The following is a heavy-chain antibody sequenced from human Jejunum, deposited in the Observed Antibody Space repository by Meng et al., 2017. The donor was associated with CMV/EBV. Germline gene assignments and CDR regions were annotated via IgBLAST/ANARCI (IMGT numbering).Heavy chain of an antibody. V-gene: IGHV1-46*01. CDR3: VREEREPGLLDY. D-gene: IGHD5/OR15-5a*01. Sequence: KASGHTFSGYNVNWVRQAPGQGLEWVGVFNPFAVTTSPAQKFQGRVAMTRDPATTTVYMELSSLTSEDTAVYYCVREEREPGLLDYWGQGTLVTVSS. J-gene: IGHJ4*02. CDR2: FNPFAVTT. CDR1: GHTFSGYN.